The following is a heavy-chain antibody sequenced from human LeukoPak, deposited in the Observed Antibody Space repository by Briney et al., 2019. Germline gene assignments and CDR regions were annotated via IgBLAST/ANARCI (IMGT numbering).Heavy chain of an antibody. CDR1: GYTFASYG. J-gene: IGHJ4*02. Sequence: ASVKVSCKASGYTFASYGISWVRQAPGQGLEWMGWISAYNGNTNYAQKLQGRVTMTTDTSTSTAYMELRSLRSDDTAVYYCARGGKTRYCSSTSCYSVDYWGQGTLVTVSS. V-gene: IGHV1-18*01. D-gene: IGHD2-2*01. CDR3: ARGGKTRYCSSTSCYSVDY. CDR2: ISAYNGNT.